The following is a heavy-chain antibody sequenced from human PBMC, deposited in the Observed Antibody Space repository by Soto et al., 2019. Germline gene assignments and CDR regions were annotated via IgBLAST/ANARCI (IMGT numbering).Heavy chain of an antibody. D-gene: IGHD6-19*01. Sequence: PSYTLSLTCTVSGGSISSSSYYWGWIRQPPGKGLEWIGSIYYSGSTYYNPSLKSRVTISVDTSKNQFSLKLSSVTAADTAVYYCARLRIAVAGFEYWGEGTLVTVS. V-gene: IGHV4-39*01. J-gene: IGHJ4*02. CDR3: ARLRIAVAGFEY. CDR2: IYYSGST. CDR1: GGSISSSSYY.